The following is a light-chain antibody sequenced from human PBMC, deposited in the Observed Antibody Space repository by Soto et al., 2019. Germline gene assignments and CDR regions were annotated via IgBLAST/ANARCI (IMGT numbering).Light chain of an antibody. Sequence: EIVLTQSPATLSLSPGERATLSCRASQSVSSYLAWYQQKPGQAPRLLIYDASNRATGIPARFSGSGSGTDFTLTISSLEPEDFAVYYCQQRSNWPITFXQGTRTEIK. CDR1: QSVSSY. CDR2: DAS. J-gene: IGKJ5*01. V-gene: IGKV3-11*01. CDR3: QQRSNWPIT.